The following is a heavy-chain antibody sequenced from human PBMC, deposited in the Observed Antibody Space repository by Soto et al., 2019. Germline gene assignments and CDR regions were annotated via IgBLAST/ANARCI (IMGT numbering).Heavy chain of an antibody. J-gene: IGHJ3*01. V-gene: IGHV1-18*01. Sequence: ASVKVSCKASGYIFRSYGISWVRQAPGQGLEWMGWISPYNGNTNNAHKFQGRVTMTTDTSTSTAYMELRSLRSDDTAVYYCAREVVVVVSATVYAFDVWGQGTMVTVSS. D-gene: IGHD2-15*01. CDR1: GYIFRSYG. CDR2: ISPYNGNT. CDR3: AREVVVVVSATVYAFDV.